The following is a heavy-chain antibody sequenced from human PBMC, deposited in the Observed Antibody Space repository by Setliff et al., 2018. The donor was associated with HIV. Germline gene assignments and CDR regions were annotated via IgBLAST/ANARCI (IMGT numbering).Heavy chain of an antibody. CDR2: IHYKGNI. D-gene: IGHD2-15*01. CDR3: ARFTVVVFGAGEPSWFDP. J-gene: IGHJ5*02. CDR1: GDSIISGDYY. Sequence: TLSLTCTVSGDSIISGDYYWSWIRQSPGKGLEWIGHIHYKGNIDYNASLKSRLAIPSDTSKNQFSLNLSSVIAADTAIYFCARFTVVVFGAGEPSWFDPWGQGILVTVSS. V-gene: IGHV4-30-4*08.